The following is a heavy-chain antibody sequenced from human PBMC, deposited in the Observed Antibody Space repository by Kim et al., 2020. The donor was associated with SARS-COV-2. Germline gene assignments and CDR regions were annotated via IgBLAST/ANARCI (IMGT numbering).Heavy chain of an antibody. CDR2: MSGGGGST. CDR1: GFTFSNYA. V-gene: IGHV3-23*01. CDR3: AKVLNWNDGRGMDA. D-gene: IGHD1-1*01. Sequence: GGSLRLSWVASGFTFSNYAMSWVRQAPGKGLEWVSAMSGGGGSTYYAASVKGRFTISRDYSKNTPYLQMNTLGADDTAVYYCAKVLNWNDGRGMDAWGQGTTVTVSS. J-gene: IGHJ6*02.